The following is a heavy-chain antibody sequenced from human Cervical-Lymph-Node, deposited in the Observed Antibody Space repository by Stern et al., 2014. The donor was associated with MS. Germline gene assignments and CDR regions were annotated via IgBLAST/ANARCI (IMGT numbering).Heavy chain of an antibody. J-gene: IGHJ6*02. CDR2: IDWDDDK. CDR3: ARIQRIAAAGHYYGMDV. Sequence: ESGPALVKPTQTLTLTCTFSGFSLSTSGMCVSWIRQPPGKALEXLALIDWDDDKYYSTSLKTRLTISKDTSKNQVVLTMTNMDPVDTATYYCARIQRIAAAGHYYGMDVWGQGTTVTVSS. V-gene: IGHV2-70*01. CDR1: GFSLSTSGMC. D-gene: IGHD6-13*01.